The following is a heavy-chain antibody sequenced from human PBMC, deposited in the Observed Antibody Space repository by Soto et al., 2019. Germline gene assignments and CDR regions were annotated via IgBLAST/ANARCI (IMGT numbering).Heavy chain of an antibody. CDR2: IIPIFGTA. V-gene: IGHV1-69*12. CDR3: ARGVIPLKGQPLLTYYFDY. CDR1: GGTFSSYA. Sequence: QVQLVQSGAEVKKPGSSVKVSCKASGGTFSSYAISWVRQAPGQGLEWMGGIIPIFGTANYAQKFQGRVTITADESTITAYMELSSLRSEDTAVYYCARGVIPLKGQPLLTYYFDYWGQGTLVTVSS. J-gene: IGHJ4*02. D-gene: IGHD2-15*01.